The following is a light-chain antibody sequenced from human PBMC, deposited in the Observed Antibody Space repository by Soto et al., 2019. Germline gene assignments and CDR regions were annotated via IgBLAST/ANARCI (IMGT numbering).Light chain of an antibody. J-gene: IGKJ1*01. Sequence: EIVMTQSPGTLSLSPGDTATLSCRASQSLGSDLAWYQQKPGQAPRLLIFGASARPTGIPARISGSGSGTEFTLTISSLRSEDFAVYFCQQYYNWPRTFGQGTKVEF. CDR2: GAS. V-gene: IGKV3-15*01. CDR3: QQYYNWPRT. CDR1: QSLGSD.